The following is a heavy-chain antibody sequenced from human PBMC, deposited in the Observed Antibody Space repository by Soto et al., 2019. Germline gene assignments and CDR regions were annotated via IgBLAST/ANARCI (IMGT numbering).Heavy chain of an antibody. V-gene: IGHV1-18*01. CDR1: GDTFTNFG. CDR2: IATYNTNR. J-gene: IGHJ6*02. D-gene: IGHD1-26*01. CDR3: ARAYSGSTYYYYGMDV. Sequence: GASVKVSCKTSGDTFTNFGLSWVRQAPGQGLEWMGWIATYNTNRNYAQKFQGRLTLTTDTSTSTAYMELRSLRSDDTAVYYCARAYSGSTYYYYGMDVWGQGTTVTVSS.